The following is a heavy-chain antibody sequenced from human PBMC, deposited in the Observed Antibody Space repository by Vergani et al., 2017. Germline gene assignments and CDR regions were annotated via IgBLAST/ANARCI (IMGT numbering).Heavy chain of an antibody. Sequence: EVQLVESGGDLAQPGGSLTLSCVAYGLVFSDYTMSWVRQAPGRGLEWVSGIGASGGSTYYTDSVKGRFIISRDISKNTLYLQMSSLRADDTAVYYCAKDRPRDWETPLFLFDYWGQGTLVAVSS. CDR2: IGASGGST. CDR3: AKDRPRDWETPLFLFDY. V-gene: IGHV3-23*04. D-gene: IGHD1-26*01. CDR1: GLVFSDYT. J-gene: IGHJ4*02.